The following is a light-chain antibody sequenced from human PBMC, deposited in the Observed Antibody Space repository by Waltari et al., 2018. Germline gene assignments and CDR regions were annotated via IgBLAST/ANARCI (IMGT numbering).Light chain of an antibody. CDR2: GAS. V-gene: IGKV3-15*01. CDR1: QSVSSN. CDR3: QQYNNWPLALT. J-gene: IGKJ4*01. Sequence: ELVMTQSPATLSVSPGDRATLPCRASQSVSSNLAWYQQKPGQAPRLLIYGASTRATGIPARFSGSGSGTEFTLTISSLQSEDFAVYYCQQYNNWPLALTFGGGTKVEIK.